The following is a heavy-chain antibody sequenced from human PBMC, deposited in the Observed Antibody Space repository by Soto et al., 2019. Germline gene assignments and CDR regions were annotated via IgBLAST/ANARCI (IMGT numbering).Heavy chain of an antibody. CDR2: IIPIFGTA. CDR1: GGTFSSYA. J-gene: IGHJ6*02. V-gene: IGHV1-69*12. CDR3: ARGSVLRYFDWSPYYYYYGMDV. D-gene: IGHD3-9*01. Sequence: QVQLVQSGAEVKKPGSSVKVSCKASGGTFSSYAISWVRQAPGQGLEWMGGIIPIFGTANYAQKFQGRVTITADESTSTAYMELRSLRSEDTAVYYCARGSVLRYFDWSPYYYYYGMDVWGQGTTVTVSS.